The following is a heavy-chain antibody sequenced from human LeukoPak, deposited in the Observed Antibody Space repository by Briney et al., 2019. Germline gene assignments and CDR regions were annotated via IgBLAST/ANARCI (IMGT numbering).Heavy chain of an antibody. D-gene: IGHD3-10*01. J-gene: IGHJ4*02. V-gene: IGHV4-59*12. CDR2: IYHSGST. CDR1: GGSITGYS. Sequence: SETLSLTCTVSGGSITGYSWSWIRQPPGKGLEWIGYIYHSGSTNYNPSLKSRVTISVDTSKNQFSLKLSSVTAADTAVYYCARGLITMVRGVITALDYWGQGTLVTVSS. CDR3: ARGLITMVRGVITALDY.